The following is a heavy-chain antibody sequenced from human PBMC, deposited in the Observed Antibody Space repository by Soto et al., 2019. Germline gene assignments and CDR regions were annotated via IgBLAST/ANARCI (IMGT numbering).Heavy chain of an antibody. J-gene: IGHJ4*02. CDR1: GYTFTSYA. D-gene: IGHD6-19*01. V-gene: IGHV1-3*01. CDR2: INAGNGNT. Sequence: ASVNVSCKASGYTFTSYAMHWVRQAPGQRLEWMGWINAGNGNTKYSQKFQGRVTITRDTSASTAYMELSSLRSEDTAVYYCARSLHSSGWYVNYYFDYWGQGTLVTVSS. CDR3: ARSLHSSGWYVNYYFDY.